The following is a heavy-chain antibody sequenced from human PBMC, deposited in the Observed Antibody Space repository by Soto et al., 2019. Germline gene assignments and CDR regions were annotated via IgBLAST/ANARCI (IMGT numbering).Heavy chain of an antibody. CDR2: ISYDGSNK. V-gene: IGHV3-30*18. CDR3: AKDHSGYRPYYFDY. D-gene: IGHD5-12*01. J-gene: IGHJ4*02. CDR1: GFTFSSYG. Sequence: GGSLRLSCAASGFTFSSYGMHWVRQAPGKGLEWVAVISYDGSNKYYADSVKGRFTISRDNSKNTLYLQMNSLRAEDTAVYYCAKDHSGYRPYYFDYWGQGTLVTVSS.